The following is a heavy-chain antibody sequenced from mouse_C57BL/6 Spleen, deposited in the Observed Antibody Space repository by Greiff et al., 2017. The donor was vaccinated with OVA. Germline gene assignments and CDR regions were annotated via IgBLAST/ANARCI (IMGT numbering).Heavy chain of an antibody. V-gene: IGHV1-59*01. CDR1: GYTFTSYW. CDR2: IDPSDSYT. Sequence: QVQLQQPGAELVRPGTSVKLSCKASGYTFTSYWMHWVKQRPGQGLEWIGVIDPSDSYTNYNQKFKGKATLTVDTSSSTAYMQLSSLTSEDSAVYYCARAPDRLDYWGQGTTLTVSS. CDR3: ARAPDRLDY. J-gene: IGHJ2*01.